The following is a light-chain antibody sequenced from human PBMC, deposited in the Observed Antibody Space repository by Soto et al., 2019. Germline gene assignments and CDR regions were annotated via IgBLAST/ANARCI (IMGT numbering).Light chain of an antibody. CDR3: QQYYSDPPT. CDR1: QGISSY. CDR2: AAS. J-gene: IGKJ1*01. V-gene: IGKV1-8*01. Sequence: ALRMTQSPSSFSASIGDRVTITCRASQGISSYLAWYQQKPGKAPKLLIYAASTLQSGVPSRFSGSGSGTDFTLTISCLQSEDFATYYCQQYYSDPPTFGQGTKVEI.